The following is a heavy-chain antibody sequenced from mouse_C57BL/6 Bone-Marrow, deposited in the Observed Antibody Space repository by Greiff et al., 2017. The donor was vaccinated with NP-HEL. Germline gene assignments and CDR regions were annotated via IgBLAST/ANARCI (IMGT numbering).Heavy chain of an antibody. D-gene: IGHD1-1*01. V-gene: IGHV5-16*01. CDR3: ARDALRGSSYGWYFDV. Sequence: DVKLVESEGGLVQPGSSMKLSCTASGFTFSDYYMAWVRQVPEKGLEWVANINYDGSSTYYLDSLKSRFIISRDNAKNILYLQMSSLKSEDTATYYCARDALRGSSYGWYFDVWGTGTTVTVSS. CDR1: GFTFSDYY. CDR2: INYDGSST. J-gene: IGHJ1*03.